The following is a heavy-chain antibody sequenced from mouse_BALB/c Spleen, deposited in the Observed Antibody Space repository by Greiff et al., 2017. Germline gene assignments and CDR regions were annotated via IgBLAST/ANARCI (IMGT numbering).Heavy chain of an antibody. CDR1: GYSFTGYF. CDR2: INPYNGDT. J-gene: IGHJ4*01. Sequence: VQLQQSGPELVKPGASVKISCKASGYSFTGYFMNWVMQSHGKSLEWIGRINPYNGDTFYNQKFKGKATLTVDKSSSTAHMELRSLASEDSAVYYCASGSPYYAMDYWGQGTSVTVSS. V-gene: IGHV1-20*02. CDR3: ASGSPYYAMDY.